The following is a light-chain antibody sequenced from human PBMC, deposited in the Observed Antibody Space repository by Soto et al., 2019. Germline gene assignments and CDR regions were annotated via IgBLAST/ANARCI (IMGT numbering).Light chain of an antibody. Sequence: IVMTQSPDSLAVSLGEKATINCKSSQSVLYSSNNKNYLAWYQQKPGQPPKLLIYWASTRESGVPDRFSGSGSGTDFTLTISSLQAEDVAVYYCQQYYSTPVTFGHGTRLEIK. J-gene: IGKJ5*01. CDR3: QQYYSTPVT. CDR2: WAS. CDR1: QSVLYSSNNKNY. V-gene: IGKV4-1*01.